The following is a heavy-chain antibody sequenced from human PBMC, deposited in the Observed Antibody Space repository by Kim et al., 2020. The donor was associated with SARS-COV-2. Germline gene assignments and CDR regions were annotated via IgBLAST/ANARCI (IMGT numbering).Heavy chain of an antibody. J-gene: IGHJ5*02. V-gene: IGHV4-31*03. D-gene: IGHD1-26*01. Sequence: SETLSLTCTVSGGSISSGGYYWSWIRQHPGKGLEWIGYIYYSGSTYYNPSLKSRVTISVDTSKNQFSLKLSSVTAADTAVYYCARLAASGSYLFSPWGQGTLVTVSS. CDR1: GGSISSGGYY. CDR2: IYYSGST. CDR3: ARLAASGSYLFSP.